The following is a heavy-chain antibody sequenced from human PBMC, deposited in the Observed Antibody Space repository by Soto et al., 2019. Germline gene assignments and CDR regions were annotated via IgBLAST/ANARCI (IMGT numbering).Heavy chain of an antibody. CDR1: GYTFTTYG. Sequence: QVQLVQSGAEVKKPGASVKVSCKASGYTFTTYGLSWVRQAPGQGLEWMGWISTYNGNTNYAQNLQGRVTMTTDTSTSTAYMELRSLRSDDTAVYYCARDSRRELLPTYYSGMDVWGQGTTVTVSS. CDR3: ARDSRRELLPTYYSGMDV. J-gene: IGHJ6*02. CDR2: ISTYNGNT. V-gene: IGHV1-18*01. D-gene: IGHD1-26*01.